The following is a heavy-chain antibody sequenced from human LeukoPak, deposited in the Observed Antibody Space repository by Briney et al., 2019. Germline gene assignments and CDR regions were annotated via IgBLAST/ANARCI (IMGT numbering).Heavy chain of an antibody. D-gene: IGHD3-22*01. J-gene: IGHJ4*02. Sequence: GESLKISCKGSGYSFTSYWIGWVRQMPGKGLEWMGIIYPGDSDTRYSPSLQGQVTISADKSISTAYLQWSSLKASDTAMYYCARRRSYYYDSSGYYQTNYYFDYWGQGTLVTVSS. CDR2: IYPGDSDT. V-gene: IGHV5-51*01. CDR1: GYSFTSYW. CDR3: ARRRSYYYDSSGYYQTNYYFDY.